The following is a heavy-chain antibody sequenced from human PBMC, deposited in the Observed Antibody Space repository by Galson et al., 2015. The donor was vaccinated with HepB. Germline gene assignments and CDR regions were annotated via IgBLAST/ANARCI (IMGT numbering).Heavy chain of an antibody. V-gene: IGHV4-59*01. CDR3: ARVITVGAIDY. J-gene: IGHJ4*02. Sequence: ETLSLTCTVSGGSISSYYWSWIRQPPGKGLEWIGYIYYSGSTNYNPSLKSRVTISVDTSKNQFSLKLSSVTAADTAVYYCARVITVGAIDYWGQGTLVTVSP. CDR1: GGSISSYY. D-gene: IGHD1-26*01. CDR2: IYYSGST.